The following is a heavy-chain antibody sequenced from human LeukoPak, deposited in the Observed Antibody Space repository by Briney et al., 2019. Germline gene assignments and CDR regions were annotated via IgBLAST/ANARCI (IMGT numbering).Heavy chain of an antibody. Sequence: ASARVSSKASVYSSTAYTIVCGPQTPQGRLERMGGIHPHSGGTEYVKKFHGTVTMTWDTSISTAYMEVDSLRNDDAAVYYCARLGTGYSLAHWGQGTLVTVSS. J-gene: IGHJ4*02. CDR2: IHPHSGGT. D-gene: IGHD5-18*01. CDR3: ARLGTGYSLAH. V-gene: IGHV1-2*02. CDR1: VYSSTAYT.